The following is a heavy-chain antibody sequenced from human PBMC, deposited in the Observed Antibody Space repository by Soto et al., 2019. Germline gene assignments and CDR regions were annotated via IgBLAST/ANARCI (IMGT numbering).Heavy chain of an antibody. CDR2: IYYSGST. Sequence: LSLTCTVSGGSISSGDYYWSWIRQPTGKGLEWIGYIYYSGSTYYNPSLKSRVTISVDTSKNQFSLKLSSVTAADTAVYYCAREDIVVVVAATPSGYFDYWGQGTLVTVSS. J-gene: IGHJ4*02. CDR3: AREDIVVVVAATPSGYFDY. CDR1: GGSISSGDYY. V-gene: IGHV4-30-4*01. D-gene: IGHD2-15*01.